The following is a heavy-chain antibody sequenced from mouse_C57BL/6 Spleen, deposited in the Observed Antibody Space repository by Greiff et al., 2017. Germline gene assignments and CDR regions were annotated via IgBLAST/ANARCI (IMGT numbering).Heavy chain of an antibody. Sequence: QVQLQQPGAELVRPGSSVKLSCKASGYTFTSYWMHWVKQRPIQGLEWIGNIDPSDSETHYNQKFKDKATLTVDKSSSTAYMQLSSLTSEDSAVXYCARSLNYYYGSSSYWYFDVWGTGTTVTVSS. D-gene: IGHD1-1*01. V-gene: IGHV1-52*01. J-gene: IGHJ1*03. CDR2: IDPSDSET. CDR1: GYTFTSYW. CDR3: ARSLNYYYGSSSYWYFDV.